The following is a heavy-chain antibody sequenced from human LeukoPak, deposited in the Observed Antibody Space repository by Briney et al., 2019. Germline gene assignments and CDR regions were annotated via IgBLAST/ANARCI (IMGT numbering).Heavy chain of an antibody. V-gene: IGHV1-18*04. J-gene: IGHJ4*02. CDR3: ARDFRGSPVYFDY. CDR1: GYSFTSYG. CDR2: IAVYNGKT. D-gene: IGHD3-16*01. Sequence: ASVKVSCKASGYSFTSYGISWVRQAPGQGLEWMGWIAVYNGKTNYAQHLQDRVTMTADTSTSTVYMELRTLRSDDTAVYYCARDFRGSPVYFDYWGQGTLVTVSA.